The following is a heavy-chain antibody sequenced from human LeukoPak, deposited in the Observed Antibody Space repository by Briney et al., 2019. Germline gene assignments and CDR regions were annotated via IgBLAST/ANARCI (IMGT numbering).Heavy chain of an antibody. CDR3: ARPYYGDYMNGDY. D-gene: IGHD4-17*01. CDR1: GGSFSGYY. Sequence: SETLSLTCTVYGGSFSGYYWSWIRQPPGKGLEWIGEINHSGSTNYNPSLKSRVTISVDTSKNQFSLKLSSVTAADTAVYYCARPYYGDYMNGDYWGQGTLVTVSS. J-gene: IGHJ4*02. CDR2: INHSGST. V-gene: IGHV4-34*01.